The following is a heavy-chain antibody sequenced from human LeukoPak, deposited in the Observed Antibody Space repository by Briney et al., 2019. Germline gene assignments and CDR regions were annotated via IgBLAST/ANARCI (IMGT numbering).Heavy chain of an antibody. CDR1: GGSISSYY. Sequence: SETLSLTCTVSGGSISSYYWSWIRQPAGKGLEWIGRIYTSGSTNYNPSLKSRVPMSVDTSKNQFSLKLSSVTAPDPAVYYCARGTGGTVPRPSSYYDFWSGYNWFDPWGQGTLVTVSS. V-gene: IGHV4-4*07. CDR2: IYTSGST. J-gene: IGHJ5*02. CDR3: ARGTGGTVPRPSSYYDFWSGYNWFDP. D-gene: IGHD3-3*01.